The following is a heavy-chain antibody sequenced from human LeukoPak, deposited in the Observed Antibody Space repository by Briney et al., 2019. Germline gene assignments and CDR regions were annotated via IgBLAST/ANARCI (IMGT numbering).Heavy chain of an antibody. J-gene: IGHJ6*03. D-gene: IGHD6-19*01. V-gene: IGHV4-4*07. CDR1: GGSISSYY. CDR3: ARDSAWISGWDYYYYMDV. CDR2: IYTSGST. Sequence: SQTLSLTCTVSGGSISSYYCSWIRQPAGKGLEWIGRIYTSGSTNYNPSLKSRVTMSVDTSKNQFSLKLSSVTAADTAVYYCARDSAWISGWDYYYYMDVWGKGTTVTISS.